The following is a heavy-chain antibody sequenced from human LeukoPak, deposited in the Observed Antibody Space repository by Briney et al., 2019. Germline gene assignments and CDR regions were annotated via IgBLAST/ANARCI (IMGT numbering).Heavy chain of an antibody. Sequence: GGSLRLSCAASGFTFSSYAMSWVRQAPGKGLEWVSAISGSGGSTYYADSVKGRFTISRDNSKNTLYLQMNSLRAEDTAVYYCAKARITIFGVVTADWFDPWGQGTLVTVSS. D-gene: IGHD3-3*01. CDR2: ISGSGGST. J-gene: IGHJ5*02. CDR3: AKARITIFGVVTADWFDP. CDR1: GFTFSSYA. V-gene: IGHV3-23*01.